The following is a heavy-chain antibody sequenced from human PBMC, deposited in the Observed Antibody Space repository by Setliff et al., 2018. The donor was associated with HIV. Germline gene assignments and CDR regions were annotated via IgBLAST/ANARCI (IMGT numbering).Heavy chain of an antibody. CDR3: ATDCAVVGGTGSLDS. CDR1: GFTFDDYT. Sequence: PGGSLRLSCAASGFTFDDYTMHWVRQAPGKGLEWVSLINWDGGSIFYADSVKGRFTISRDNAKNSLYLQMNSLRVEDTAVYYCATDCAVVGGTGSLDSWGQGTLVTVSS. D-gene: IGHD1-26*01. CDR2: INWDGGSI. J-gene: IGHJ4*02. V-gene: IGHV3-43*01.